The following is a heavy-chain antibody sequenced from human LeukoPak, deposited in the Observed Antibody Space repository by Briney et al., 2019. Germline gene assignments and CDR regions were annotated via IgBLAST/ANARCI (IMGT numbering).Heavy chain of an antibody. CDR3: ARESGYYYDTRYFDY. J-gene: IGHJ4*02. CDR1: GGSISSSNW. D-gene: IGHD3-22*01. V-gene: IGHV4-4*02. CDR2: IYHSGST. Sequence: SETLSLTCAVSGGSISSSNWWSWVRQPPGKGLEWIGEIYHSGSTNYNPSLKSRVTIPVDKSKNQFSLKLSSVTAADTAVYYCARESGYYYDTRYFDYWGQGTLVTVSS.